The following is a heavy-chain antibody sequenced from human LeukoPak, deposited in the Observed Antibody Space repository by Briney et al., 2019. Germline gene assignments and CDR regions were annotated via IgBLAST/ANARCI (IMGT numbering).Heavy chain of an antibody. Sequence: PGVSLRLSCAASGFTFSSSWMHWVRQVPGKGLVWVSYINGNGDTTSYADSVKGRFTISRDNAKNTLYLQMSSLRAEDTAVYYCVRALTDWGQGTLVTVSS. CDR3: VRALTD. CDR2: INGNGDTT. J-gene: IGHJ4*02. CDR1: GFTFSSSW. V-gene: IGHV3-74*01.